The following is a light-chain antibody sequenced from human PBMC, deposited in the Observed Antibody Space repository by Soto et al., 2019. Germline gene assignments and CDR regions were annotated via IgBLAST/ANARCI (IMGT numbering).Light chain of an antibody. CDR1: SSDVGSYNP. J-gene: IGLJ2*01. Sequence: QSVLTQPASVSGSPGQSITISCTGTSSDVGSYNPVSWYQQHPGKAPKVMIYEGSKRPSGVSNRFSGSKSGNTASPTISGLQAEDEADYYCCSYAGGRTSVIFGGGT. CDR3: CSYAGGRTSVI. V-gene: IGLV2-23*01. CDR2: EGS.